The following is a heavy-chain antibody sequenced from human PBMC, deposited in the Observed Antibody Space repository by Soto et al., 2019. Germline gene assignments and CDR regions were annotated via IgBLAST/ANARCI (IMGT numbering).Heavy chain of an antibody. V-gene: IGHV2-5*01. CDR1: VFSLSTSGAG. CDR2: ISWKDEK. J-gene: IGHJ4*02. CDR3: AHRYGGNYYRWYFDS. D-gene: IGHD1-26*01. Sequence: QITLKESGPTLVKPTQTLTVTCTFSVFSLSTSGAGVGWIRQSPGKAPEWLALISWKDEKRYNPGLKSRLTITKDTSKNQVVLTMTDLDPVDTATYFCAHRYGGNYYRWYFDSWGQGTLVTVSP.